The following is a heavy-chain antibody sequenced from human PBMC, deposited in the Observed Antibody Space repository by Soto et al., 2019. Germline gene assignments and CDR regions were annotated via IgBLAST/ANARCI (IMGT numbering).Heavy chain of an antibody. V-gene: IGHV3-23*01. J-gene: IGHJ6*02. Sequence: GGSLRLSCAASGFAFSSYAMSWVRQAPGKGLEWVSAISGSGGSTFYADSVKGRFTISRDNSKNTLYLQMNSLRAEDTAVYFCAIDGRTITIFGGGRTQDGMDVWGQGTTVTVSS. CDR2: ISGSGGST. CDR1: GFAFSSYA. D-gene: IGHD3-3*01. CDR3: AIDGRTITIFGGGRTQDGMDV.